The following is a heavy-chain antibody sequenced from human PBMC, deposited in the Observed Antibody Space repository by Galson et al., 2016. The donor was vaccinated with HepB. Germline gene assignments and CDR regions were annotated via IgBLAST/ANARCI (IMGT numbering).Heavy chain of an antibody. D-gene: IGHD3-22*01. Sequence: SVKVSCKVSGDSLIYLSMHWVRQAPGKGLEWMGGLDPEDGETTIAQRFQGRLTLTEDTSTDTGYMEVSNLTSEDTAVYYCATLTYCLTAEDYPDSSGHLYYVDSWGQGSLVTISS. CDR3: ATLTYCLTAEDYPDSSGHLYYVDS. J-gene: IGHJ4*02. CDR2: LDPEDGET. CDR1: GDSLIYLS. V-gene: IGHV1-24*01.